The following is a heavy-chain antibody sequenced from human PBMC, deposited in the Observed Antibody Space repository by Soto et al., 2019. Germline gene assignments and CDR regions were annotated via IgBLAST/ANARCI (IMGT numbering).Heavy chain of an antibody. CDR1: GGCFSGYY. J-gene: IGHJ4*02. Sequence: SETLSLTCAVYGGCFSGYYWSWIRQPPGKGLEWIGEINHSGSTNYNPSLKSRVTISVDTSKNQFSLKLSSVTAADTAVYYCARGWEMATINYFDYWGQGTLVT. CDR2: INHSGST. D-gene: IGHD5-12*01. CDR3: ARGWEMATINYFDY. V-gene: IGHV4-34*01.